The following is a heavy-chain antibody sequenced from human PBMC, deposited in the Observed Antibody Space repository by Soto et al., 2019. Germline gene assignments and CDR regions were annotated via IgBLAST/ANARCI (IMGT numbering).Heavy chain of an antibody. CDR1: GYRFSNEW. CDR2: IYPGDADT. V-gene: IGHV5-51*01. J-gene: IGHJ4*02. Sequence: GESLKISCKGSGYRFSNEWIGWVRQMPGKGLEWVGIIYPGDADTRYSPSFQGQVTISADKSISAAYLQWSSLKASDTAMYYCARHSGDYYDSSAFDYWGQGTLVTVSS. D-gene: IGHD3-22*01. CDR3: ARHSGDYYDSSAFDY.